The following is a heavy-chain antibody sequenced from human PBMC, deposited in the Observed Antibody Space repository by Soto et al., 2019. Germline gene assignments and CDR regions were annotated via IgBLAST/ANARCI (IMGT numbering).Heavy chain of an antibody. CDR3: ARGGYSGYRGKDYYYYMDV. CDR2: IYYSGST. CDR1: GGSISSGGYY. D-gene: IGHD5-12*01. Sequence: SETLSLTCTVSGGSISSGGYYWSWIRQPPGKGLEWIGYIYYSGSTYYNPSLKSRVTISVDTSKNQFSLKLSSVTAADTAVYYCARGGYSGYRGKDYYYYMDVWGKGTTVTVSS. V-gene: IGHV4-31*03. J-gene: IGHJ6*03.